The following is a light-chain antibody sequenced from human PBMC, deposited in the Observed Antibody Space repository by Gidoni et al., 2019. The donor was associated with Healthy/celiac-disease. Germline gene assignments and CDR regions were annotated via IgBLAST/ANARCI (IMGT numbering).Light chain of an antibody. CDR2: AAS. V-gene: IGKV3-15*01. J-gene: IGKJ1*01. Sequence: EIVMTKPPATLSVSPGERATLTCRASQSVRKNLAWYQQKPGKAPRLLISAASTRATGIPARFSGSGSGTEFTLTISSLQSEDFAVYYCQQYNNWPRTFGQGTKVEIK. CDR3: QQYNNWPRT. CDR1: QSVRKN.